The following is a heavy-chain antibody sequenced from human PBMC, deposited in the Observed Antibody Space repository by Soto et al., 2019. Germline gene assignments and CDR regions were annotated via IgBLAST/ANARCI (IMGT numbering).Heavy chain of an antibody. V-gene: IGHV4-39*01. CDR3: ARYYDYIWGSYRSGPSFDS. D-gene: IGHD3-16*02. CDR1: GGSISSSSYY. J-gene: IGHJ4*02. Sequence: SETLSLTCTVSGGSISSSSYYWGWIRQPPGKGLEWIGSIYYSGSTYYNPSLKSRVTISVDTSKNQFSLKLSSVTAADTAVYYCARYYDYIWGSYRSGPSFDSWGQGTLVTVSS. CDR2: IYYSGST.